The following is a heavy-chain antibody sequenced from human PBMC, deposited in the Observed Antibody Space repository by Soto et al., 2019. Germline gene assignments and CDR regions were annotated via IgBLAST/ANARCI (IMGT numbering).Heavy chain of an antibody. CDR3: ARVAGP. Sequence: QMQLQESASGLVKPSQTLSLTCAVSGGSISSGGYSWSWIRQPPGKGLEWIGYIHHSGSTYYNPSLKSRVTVSGDRSKNQFSLKLSSGTAADTAVYYCARVAGPWGQGTLVAVSS. CDR1: GGSISSGGYS. CDR2: IHHSGST. J-gene: IGHJ5*02. V-gene: IGHV4-30-2*01.